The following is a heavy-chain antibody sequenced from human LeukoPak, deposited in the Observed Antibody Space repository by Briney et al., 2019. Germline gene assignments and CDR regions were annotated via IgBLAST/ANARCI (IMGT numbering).Heavy chain of an antibody. J-gene: IGHJ3*02. V-gene: IGHV3-23*01. D-gene: IGHD2-15*01. CDR2: ISGSGGST. Sequence: PGGSLRLSCAASGVTFSSYAMSWVRQAPGKGLEWVSAISGSGGSTYYADSVKGRFTISRDNSKNTLYLQMNSLRAEDTAVYYCAKDMSAVAATDWDAFDIWGQGTMVTVSS. CDR3: AKDMSAVAATDWDAFDI. CDR1: GVTFSSYA.